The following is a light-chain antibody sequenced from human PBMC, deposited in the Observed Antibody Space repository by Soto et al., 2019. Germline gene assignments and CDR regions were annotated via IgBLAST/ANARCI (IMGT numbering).Light chain of an antibody. V-gene: IGKV3-15*01. CDR1: QSVSSN. CDR2: GAY. J-gene: IGKJ5*01. CDR3: QQHNNWPPIT. Sequence: IVMTASAATLSVSPGETATLSCSASQSVSSNLAWYQQKPGQAPRLIIYGAYTRATGIPARFSGSGSGTEFTLTISSLQSEDFAVSYCQQHNNWPPITCGQGTRLEIK.